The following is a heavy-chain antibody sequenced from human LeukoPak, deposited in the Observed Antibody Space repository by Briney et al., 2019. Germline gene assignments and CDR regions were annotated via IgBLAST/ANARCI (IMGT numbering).Heavy chain of an antibody. CDR2: INHSGST. Sequence: SETLSLTCAVYGGSFSGYYWSWIRQPPGKGLEWIGEINHSGSTNYNPSLKSRVTISVDTSKNQFSLKLSSVTAAVTAVYYCALTYYYDSSGTFDYWGQGTLVTVSS. CDR3: ALTYYYDSSGTFDY. D-gene: IGHD3-22*01. V-gene: IGHV4-34*01. J-gene: IGHJ4*02. CDR1: GGSFSGYY.